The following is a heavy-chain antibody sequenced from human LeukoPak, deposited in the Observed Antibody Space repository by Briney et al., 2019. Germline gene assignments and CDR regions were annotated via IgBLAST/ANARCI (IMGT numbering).Heavy chain of an antibody. CDR2: IYYSGST. Sequence: WETLSLTCTVSGGSISSYYWSWMRQPPGKGLEGIVYIYYSGSTNYNPSLTSRGTISVDTSKIQFSLKLSSVTAADTAVYYCATDFSEVWFWEFTNKMINPRGAFDFWGQGTMVTVSS. D-gene: IGHD3-10*01. J-gene: IGHJ3*01. CDR3: ATDFSEVWFWEFTNKMINPRGAFDF. V-gene: IGHV4-59*01. CDR1: GGSISSYY.